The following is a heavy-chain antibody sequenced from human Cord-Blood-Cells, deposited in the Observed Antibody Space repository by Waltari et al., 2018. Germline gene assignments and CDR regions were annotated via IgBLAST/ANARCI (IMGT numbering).Heavy chain of an antibody. D-gene: IGHD1-1*01. J-gene: IGHJ4*02. V-gene: IGHV4-38-2*01. CDR2: IYHSGST. Sequence: QVQLQESGPGLVKPSETLSLTCAVSGYSISSGSYWGWIRQPPGKGLEWIGSIYHSGSTYYNPSLKSRVTISVDTSKNQFSLKLSSVTAADTAVYYCARRSTVLQLGLDYWGQGTLVTVSS. CDR1: GYSISSGSY. CDR3: ARRSTVLQLGLDY.